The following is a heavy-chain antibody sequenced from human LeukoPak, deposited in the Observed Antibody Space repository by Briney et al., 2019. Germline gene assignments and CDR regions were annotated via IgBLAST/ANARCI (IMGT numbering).Heavy chain of an antibody. J-gene: IGHJ4*02. V-gene: IGHV1-2*02. CDR2: INPNSGGT. CDR3: ARGEVRYYYGSGSPQGNDY. D-gene: IGHD3-10*01. Sequence: GASVKVSCKASGYTFTGYYMHWVRQAPGQGLEWMGWINPNSGGTNYAQKFQGRVTMTRDTSISTAYMELSRLRSDDTAVYYCARGEVRYYYGSGSPQGNDYWGQGTLVTVSS. CDR1: GYTFTGYY.